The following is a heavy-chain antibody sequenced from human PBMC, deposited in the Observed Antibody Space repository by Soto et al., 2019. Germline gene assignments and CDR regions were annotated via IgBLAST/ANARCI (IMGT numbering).Heavy chain of an antibody. CDR3: ARTFPYDVVRFDF. CDR2: IXXTXNX. D-gene: IGHD3-16*01. CDR1: GYSMTSYY. V-gene: IGHV4-59*01. J-gene: IGHJ4*02. Sequence: PSETLSLTCIVSGYSMTSYYWSWIRQPPGKGLEXIGFIXXTXNXXXNXXXXSRITISVDASKNHFSLSLSSVTAADTAVYYCARTFPYDVVRFDFWGPGAQVTVSS.